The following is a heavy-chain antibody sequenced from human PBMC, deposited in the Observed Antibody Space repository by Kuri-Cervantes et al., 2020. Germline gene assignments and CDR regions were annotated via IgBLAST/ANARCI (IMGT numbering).Heavy chain of an antibody. CDR3: ATGSNDGYKKFDS. D-gene: IGHD5-24*01. J-gene: IGHJ4*02. CDR1: GFTFSSYS. V-gene: IGHV3-21*01. CDR2: ISSSSSYI. Sequence: GESLKISCAASGFTFSSYSMNWVRQAPGKGLEWVSSISSSSSYIYYADSVKGRFTISRENAKNSVYLQMNSLRAGDTAVYYCATGSNDGYKKFDSWGQGTLVTVSS.